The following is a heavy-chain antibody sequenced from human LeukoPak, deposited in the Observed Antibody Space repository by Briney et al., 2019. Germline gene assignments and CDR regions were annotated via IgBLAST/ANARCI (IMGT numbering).Heavy chain of an antibody. J-gene: IGHJ4*02. CDR1: GFTFDGYA. CDR3: AKLGYSSLSHY. D-gene: IGHD6-6*01. V-gene: IGHV3-9*01. CDR2: ISWNSGSI. Sequence: SGRSLRLSCAASGFTFDGYAMHWVRQAPGKGLEWVSGISWNSGSIGYADSVKGRITISRDNAKNSLYLQMNSLRAEDTALYYCAKLGYSSLSHYWGQGTLVTVSS.